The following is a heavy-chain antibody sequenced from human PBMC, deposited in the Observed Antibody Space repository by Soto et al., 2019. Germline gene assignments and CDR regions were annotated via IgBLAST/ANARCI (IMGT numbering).Heavy chain of an antibody. D-gene: IGHD5-12*01. CDR1: GGTFSSYT. V-gene: IGHV1-69*08. J-gene: IGHJ4*02. CDR2: IIPILGIA. CDR3: ARDSGYDSPAYFDY. Sequence: QVQLVQSGAEVKKPGSSVKVSCKASGGTFSSYTISWVRQAPGQGLEWMGRIIPILGIANYAQKFQGRVTITADKSTSTAYMELSSLRSEDTAVYYCARDSGYDSPAYFDYWGQGTLVTVSS.